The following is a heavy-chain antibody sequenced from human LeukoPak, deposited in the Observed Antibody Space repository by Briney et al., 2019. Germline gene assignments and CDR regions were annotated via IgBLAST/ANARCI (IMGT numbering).Heavy chain of an antibody. CDR3: ARVVLYGSGRLSWPNYGMDV. Sequence: PSASVKVSCKASGYTFTGYYMHWVRQAPGQGLEWMGWINPNSGGTNYAQKFQGRVTMTRDTSISTAYMELSRLRSDDTAVYYCARVVLYGSGRLSWPNYGMDVWGQGTTVTVSS. D-gene: IGHD3-10*01. J-gene: IGHJ6*02. CDR1: GYTFTGYY. CDR2: INPNSGGT. V-gene: IGHV1-2*02.